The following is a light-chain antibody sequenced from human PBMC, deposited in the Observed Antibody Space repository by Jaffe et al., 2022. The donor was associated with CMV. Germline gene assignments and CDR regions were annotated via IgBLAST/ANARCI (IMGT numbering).Light chain of an antibody. Sequence: DIVMTQSPDSLAVSLGERATINCKSSQSVLYNSNNKNYLAWYQLKPGQPPKLLIYWASTRESGVPDRFSGSGSGTDFTLTISSLQAEDVAVYYCQQYYSTPLTFGGGTKVEIE. CDR3: QQYYSTPLT. CDR2: WAS. V-gene: IGKV4-1*01. CDR1: QSVLYNSNNKNY. J-gene: IGKJ4*01.